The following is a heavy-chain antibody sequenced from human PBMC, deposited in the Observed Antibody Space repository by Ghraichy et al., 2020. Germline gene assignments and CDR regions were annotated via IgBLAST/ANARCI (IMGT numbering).Heavy chain of an antibody. CDR1: GFTFSSYS. V-gene: IGHV3-21*01. Sequence: GESLNISCAASGFTFSSYSMNWVRQAPGKGLEWVSSISSSSSYIYYADSVKGRFTISRDNAKNSLYLQMNSLRAEDTAVYYCARDMTTAYWGQGTLVTVSS. D-gene: IGHD4-11*01. J-gene: IGHJ4*02. CDR3: ARDMTTAY. CDR2: ISSSSSYI.